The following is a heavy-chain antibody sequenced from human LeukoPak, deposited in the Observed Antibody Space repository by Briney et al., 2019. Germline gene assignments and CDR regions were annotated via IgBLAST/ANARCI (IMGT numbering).Heavy chain of an antibody. V-gene: IGHV4-39*01. CDR3: SRSHDYGGLYFYYYMDV. CDR1: GGSISSSSHY. D-gene: IGHD4-23*01. CDR2: SYYSGSS. Sequence: SETLSLTCTVSGGSISSSSHYWGWIRQPPGKGLEWIVSSYYSGSSHYNPSLKSRVTISVDTSKNQFSLNLRSVTAADTAIYFCSRSHDYGGLYFYYYMDVWGKGTTVTVSS. J-gene: IGHJ6*03.